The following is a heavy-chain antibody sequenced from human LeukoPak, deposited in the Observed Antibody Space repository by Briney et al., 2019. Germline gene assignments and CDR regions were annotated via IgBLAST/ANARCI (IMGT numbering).Heavy chain of an antibody. CDR2: IYYSGST. J-gene: IGHJ2*01. V-gene: IGHV4-59*01. D-gene: IGHD6-13*01. CDR3: ARGRYSIHWYFDL. Sequence: SETLSLTCTVSGGSMSIYYWSWIRQPPGKGLEWIGYIYYSGSTNYNPSLKSRVTISVDTSKNQFSLKLSSVTAADTAVYYCARGRYSIHWYFDLWGRGTLVTVSS. CDR1: GGSMSIYY.